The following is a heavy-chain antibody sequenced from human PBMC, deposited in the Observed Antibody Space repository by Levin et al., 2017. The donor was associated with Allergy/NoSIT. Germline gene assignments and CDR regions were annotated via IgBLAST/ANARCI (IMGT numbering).Heavy chain of an antibody. CDR2: ISFDASQE. CDR1: GFTFNKFG. J-gene: IGHJ3*01. D-gene: IGHD2-21*02. CDR3: AKIGDCSSGVCFWETLHDAFDV. Sequence: RAGGSLRLSCAASGFTFNKFGMHWVRQGPGKGLEWVAVISFDASQEYYADSVKGRFTISRDNSKNTLYLQMNSLRPEDTAVYFCAKIGDCSSGVCFWETLHDAFDVWGQGTMVSVSS. V-gene: IGHV3-30*18.